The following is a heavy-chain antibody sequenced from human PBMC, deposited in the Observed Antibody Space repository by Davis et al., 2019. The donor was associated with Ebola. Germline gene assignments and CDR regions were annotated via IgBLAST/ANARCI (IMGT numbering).Heavy chain of an antibody. V-gene: IGHV3-73*01. D-gene: IGHD6-13*01. Sequence: GESLKISCAASGFTFSGSAMPWVRQASGQGLEWVGRIRSKANSYATAYAASVKGRFTISRDDSKNTAYLQMNSLKTEDTAVYYCTRQWGIADDYWGQGTLVTVSS. CDR2: IRSKANSYAT. CDR1: GFTFSGSA. CDR3: TRQWGIADDY. J-gene: IGHJ4*02.